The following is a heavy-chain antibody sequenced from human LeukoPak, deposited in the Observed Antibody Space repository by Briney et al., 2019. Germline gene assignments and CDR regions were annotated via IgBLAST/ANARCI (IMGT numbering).Heavy chain of an antibody. CDR3: ARVPRELRAY. Sequence: ASVKVSRKASGYTFTSYDINWVRQAPGQGLEWMGYMNPNSGNTGYAQKFQGRVTMTRNTSISAAYMELSSLTSEDTAVYYCARVPRELRAYWGQGTLVTVSA. D-gene: IGHD1-26*01. J-gene: IGHJ4*02. CDR1: GYTFTSYD. V-gene: IGHV1-8*01. CDR2: MNPNSGNT.